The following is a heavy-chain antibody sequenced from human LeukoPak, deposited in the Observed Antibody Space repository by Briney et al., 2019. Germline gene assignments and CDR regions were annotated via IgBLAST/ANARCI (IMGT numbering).Heavy chain of an antibody. CDR1: GFTFSDYY. D-gene: IGHD6-13*01. J-gene: IGHJ5*02. CDR2: ISSSGSTI. CDR3: ARDDVAAAVWFDP. V-gene: IGHV3-11*01. Sequence: GGSLRLSCAASGFTFSDYYVSWIRQAPGKGLEWVSYISSSGSTIYYADSVKGRFTISRDNAKNSLYLQMNSLRAEDTAVYYCARDDVAAAVWFDPWGQGTLVTVSS.